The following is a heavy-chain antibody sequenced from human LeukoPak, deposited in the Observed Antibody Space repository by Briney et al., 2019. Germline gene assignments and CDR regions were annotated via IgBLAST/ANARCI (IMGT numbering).Heavy chain of an antibody. Sequence: GGSLRLSCAASGFTFSSYSMNWVRQAPGNGLEWVSSISSSSSYIYYADSVKGRFTISRDNAKNSLYLQMNSLRAEDTAVYYCARDLGSGWYGAEYFQHWGQGTLVTVSS. CDR3: ARDLGSGWYGAEYFQH. J-gene: IGHJ1*01. CDR1: GFTFSSYS. V-gene: IGHV3-21*01. D-gene: IGHD6-19*01. CDR2: ISSSSSYI.